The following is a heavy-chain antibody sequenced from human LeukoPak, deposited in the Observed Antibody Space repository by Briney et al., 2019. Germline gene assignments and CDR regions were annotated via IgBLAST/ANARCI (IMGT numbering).Heavy chain of an antibody. J-gene: IGHJ3*02. Sequence: PGESLRLSCAASGFTFSSYAMHWVRQAPGKGLEWVAVISYDGSNKYYADSVKGRFTISRDNSKNTLYLQMNSLRAEDTAVYYCARDHWHGEADDAFDIWGQGTMVTVSS. D-gene: IGHD4-17*01. CDR2: ISYDGSNK. V-gene: IGHV3-30-3*01. CDR3: ARDHWHGEADDAFDI. CDR1: GFTFSSYA.